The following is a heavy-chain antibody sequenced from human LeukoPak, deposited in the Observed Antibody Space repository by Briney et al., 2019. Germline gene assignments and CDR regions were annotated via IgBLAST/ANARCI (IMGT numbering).Heavy chain of an antibody. CDR2: INWSGNST. V-gene: IGHV3-43*01. J-gene: IGHJ5*02. D-gene: IGHD4-17*01. CDR3: AKSTSTVTPLVS. CDR1: GFTFDDYT. Sequence: PGGSLRLSCAASGFTFDDYTMHWVRQAPGKGLEWVSLINWSGNSTYYEDSVKGRFTISRDNSKNSLYLQMNSLRTEDTALYYCAKSTSTVTPLVSWGQGTLVTVSS.